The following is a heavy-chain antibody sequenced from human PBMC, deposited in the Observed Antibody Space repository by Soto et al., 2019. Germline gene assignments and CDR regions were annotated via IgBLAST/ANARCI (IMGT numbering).Heavy chain of an antibody. CDR1: GYSFTSYW. V-gene: IGHV5-10-1*01. D-gene: IGHD5-12*01. CDR3: ARLGGYDFYYYYGMDV. Sequence: GESLKISCKGSGYSFTSYWISWVRQMPGKGLEWMGRIDPSDSYTNYSPSFQGHVTISADKSISTAYLQWSSLKASDTAMYYCARLGGYDFYYYYGMDVWGQGTTVTVSS. CDR2: IDPSDSYT. J-gene: IGHJ6*02.